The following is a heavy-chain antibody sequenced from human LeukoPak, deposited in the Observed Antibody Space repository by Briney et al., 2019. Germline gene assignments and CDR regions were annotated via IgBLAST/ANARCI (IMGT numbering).Heavy chain of an antibody. D-gene: IGHD6-6*01. CDR2: IYHSGST. CDR1: GGSISSSNW. Sequence: SETLSLTCAVSGGSISSSNWWSWVRQPPGKGLEWIGEIYHSGSTNYNPSLKSRVTISVDKSKNQFSLKLSSETAADTAVYYCARLYSSSSADDYRGQGTLVTVSS. CDR3: ARLYSSSSADDY. V-gene: IGHV4-4*02. J-gene: IGHJ4*02.